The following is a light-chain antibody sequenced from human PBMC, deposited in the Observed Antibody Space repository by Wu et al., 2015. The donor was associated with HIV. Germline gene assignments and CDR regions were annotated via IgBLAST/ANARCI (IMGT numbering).Light chain of an antibody. J-gene: IGKJ5*01. V-gene: IGKV1-13*02. CDR2: DAS. CDR1: QDIFTY. CDR3: QQLNSFPLT. Sequence: AIQLTQPPSSLSASIGDRVNITCRASQDIFTYLAWYQQTPGKAPRVLIYDASTLQSGVSPRFSGSGSGAHFTLTISGLQREDFAIYYCQQLNSFPLTFGQGSRLEIK.